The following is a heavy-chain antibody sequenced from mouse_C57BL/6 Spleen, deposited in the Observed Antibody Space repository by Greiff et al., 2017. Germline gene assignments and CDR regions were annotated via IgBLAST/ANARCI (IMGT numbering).Heavy chain of an antibody. CDR3: ASFGSSYIWAMDY. V-gene: IGHV3-6*01. J-gene: IGHJ4*01. Sequence: VQLKESGPGLVKPSQSLSLTCSVTGYSITSGYYWNWIRQFPGNKLEWMGYISYDGSNNYNPSLKNRISITRDTSKNQFFLKLNSVTTEDTATYYCASFGSSYIWAMDYWGQGTSVTVSS. D-gene: IGHD1-1*01. CDR1: GYSITSGYY. CDR2: ISYDGSN.